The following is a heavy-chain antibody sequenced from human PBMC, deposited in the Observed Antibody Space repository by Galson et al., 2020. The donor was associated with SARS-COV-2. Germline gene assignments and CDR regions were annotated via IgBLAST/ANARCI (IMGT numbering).Heavy chain of an antibody. D-gene: IGHD3-16*01. V-gene: IGHV3-66*01. J-gene: IGHJ4*02. CDR2: IYYDGST. CDR3: VRDDGVSPYDY. Sequence: GESLKISCVASGFSVSNKYMSWVRQAPGKGLEWVSVIYYDGSTNYADSVRGRFTVSRDNSKNMVYLQMNSLRAEDTAVYYCVRDDGVSPYDYWGQGTLVTVSS. CDR1: GFSVSNKY.